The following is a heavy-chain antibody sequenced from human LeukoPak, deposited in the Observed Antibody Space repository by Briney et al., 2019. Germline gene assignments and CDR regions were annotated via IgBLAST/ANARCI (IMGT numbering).Heavy chain of an antibody. J-gene: IGHJ3*02. Sequence: GGSLRLSCAASGFTFSSYAMSWVRQAPGKGLEWVAVISYDGSNKYYADSVKGRFTISRDNSKNTLYLQMNSLRAEDTAVYYCARDLGYSSGWAPDAFDIWGQGTMVTVSS. CDR3: ARDLGYSSGWAPDAFDI. V-gene: IGHV3-30*03. D-gene: IGHD6-19*01. CDR1: GFTFSSYA. CDR2: ISYDGSNK.